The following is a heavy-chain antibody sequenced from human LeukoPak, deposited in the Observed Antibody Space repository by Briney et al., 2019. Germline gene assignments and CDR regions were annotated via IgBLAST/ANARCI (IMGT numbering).Heavy chain of an antibody. CDR1: GFDFSGYA. D-gene: IGHD6-19*01. CDR3: ARHSLIAVAGTLVAFDI. Sequence: GGSLRLSCAVSGFDFSGYAMSWVRQAPGKGLEWVSGIGSDGSTHYAESVKGRFAISRDNSKSTLYLQMNSLKASDTAMYYCARHSLIAVAGTLVAFDIWGQGTMVTVSS. V-gene: IGHV3-23*01. J-gene: IGHJ3*02. CDR2: IGSDGST.